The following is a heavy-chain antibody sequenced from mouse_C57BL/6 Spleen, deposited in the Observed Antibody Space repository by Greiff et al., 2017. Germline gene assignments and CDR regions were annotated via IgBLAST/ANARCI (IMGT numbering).Heavy chain of an antibody. J-gene: IGHJ1*03. Sequence: QVQLKQSGAELVRPGSSVKLSCKASGYTFTSYWMHWVKQRPIQGLEWIGNIDPSDSETHYNQKFKDKATLTVDKSSSTAYMQLSSLTSEDSAVYYCARDGNLWYFDVWGTGTTVTVSS. CDR3: ARDGNLWYFDV. V-gene: IGHV1-52*01. D-gene: IGHD2-1*01. CDR1: GYTFTSYW. CDR2: IDPSDSET.